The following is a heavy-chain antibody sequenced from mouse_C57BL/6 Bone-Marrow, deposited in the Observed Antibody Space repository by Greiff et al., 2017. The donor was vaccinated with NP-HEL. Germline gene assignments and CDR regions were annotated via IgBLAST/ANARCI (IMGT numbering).Heavy chain of an antibody. Sequence: VQLQQSGAELVRPGASVKLSCTASGFNIKDYYMHWVKQRPEQGLEWIGRIDPEDGDTEYAPKFQGKATMTADTSSNTAYLQLSSLTSEDAAGYYCTTSYYCGSSSAWFAYWGQGTLVTVSA. CDR3: TTSYYCGSSSAWFAY. CDR1: GFNIKDYY. CDR2: IDPEDGDT. D-gene: IGHD1-1*01. V-gene: IGHV14-1*01. J-gene: IGHJ3*01.